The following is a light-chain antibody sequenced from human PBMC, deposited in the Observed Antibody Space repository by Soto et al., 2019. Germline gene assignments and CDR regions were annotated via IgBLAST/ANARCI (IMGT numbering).Light chain of an antibody. CDR3: QQFDNQPLT. J-gene: IGKJ1*01. CDR1: QYICNA. Sequence: QLTQSPSTLSVSPGDRATLSCRASQYICNAVAWYHQRSGKAPSLLIYDVSRMEPTAPARFSGSVSGPEFTLTISSLEPEDFAMYYCQQFDNQPLTFDQGTKVDIK. V-gene: IGKV1D-13*01. CDR2: DVS.